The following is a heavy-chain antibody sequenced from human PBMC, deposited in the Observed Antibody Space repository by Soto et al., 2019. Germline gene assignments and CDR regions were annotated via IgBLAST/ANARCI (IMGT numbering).Heavy chain of an antibody. CDR2: ISSSSSYI. CDR3: ATAISSPFSNFDY. V-gene: IGHV3-21*01. CDR1: GFTFSSYS. J-gene: IGHJ4*02. Sequence: GGSLRLSCADSGFTFSSYSMNWVRQAPGKGLEWVTSISSSSSYIYYEDSVKGRFTISRDNAKNSLYLQLNSLRAEDTAVYYCATAISSPFSNFDYWGQGSLVTVSS. D-gene: IGHD2-2*01.